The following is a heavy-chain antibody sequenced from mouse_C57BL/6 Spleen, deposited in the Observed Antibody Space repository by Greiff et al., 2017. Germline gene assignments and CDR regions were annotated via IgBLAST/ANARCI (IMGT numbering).Heavy chain of an antibody. CDR1: GYTFTSYW. CDR3: AREKGDSPYFDV. Sequence: QVHVKQPGAELVKPGASVKMSCKASGYTFTSYWITWVKQRPGQGLEWIGDIYPGSGSTNYNEKFKSKATLTVDTSSSTAYMQLSSLTSEDSAVYYCAREKGDSPYFDVWGTGTTVTVSS. J-gene: IGHJ1*03. CDR2: IYPGSGST. V-gene: IGHV1-55*01. D-gene: IGHD2-13*01.